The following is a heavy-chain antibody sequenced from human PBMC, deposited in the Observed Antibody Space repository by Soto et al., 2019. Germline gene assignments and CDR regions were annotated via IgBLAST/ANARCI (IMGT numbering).Heavy chain of an antibody. J-gene: IGHJ4*02. CDR1: GGSSSSGGYS. D-gene: IGHD5-12*01. V-gene: IGHV4-30-2*01. CDR2: IYHSGST. CDR3: AGGWLRADY. Sequence: QLQLQESGSGLVKPSQTLSLTCAVSGGSSSSGGYSWSWIRQPPGKGLEWIGYIYHSGSTYYNPSLKSRVTISVDRSKNQFSLKLSSVTAADTAVYYCAGGWLRADYWGQGTLVTVSS.